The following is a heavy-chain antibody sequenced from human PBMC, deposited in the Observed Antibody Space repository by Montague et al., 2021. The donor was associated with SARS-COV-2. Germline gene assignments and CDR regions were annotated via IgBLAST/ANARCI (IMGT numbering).Heavy chain of an antibody. J-gene: IGHJ6*02. CDR2: ISHDGSNK. D-gene: IGHD3-22*01. CDR1: GFTFSSYA. CDR3: ARDGGYYDSSGYYAYYYYGIDV. Sequence: SLRLSCAASGFTFSSYAMHWVRQAPGKGLEWVAGISHDGSNKYYADSVKGRFTISRDNSKNTLYLQMNSLRTEDTAVYYCARDGGYYDSSGYYAYYYYGIDVWGQGTTVTVSS. V-gene: IGHV3-30-3*01.